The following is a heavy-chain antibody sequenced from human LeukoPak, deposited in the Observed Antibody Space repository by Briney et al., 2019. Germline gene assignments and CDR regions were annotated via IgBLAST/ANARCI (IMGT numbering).Heavy chain of an antibody. V-gene: IGHV3-21*01. D-gene: IGHD4-17*01. Sequence: GGSLRLSCAASGFTFSSYSMNWVRQAPGKGLEWVSSISSSSSYIYYADSVKGRFTISRDNDKNSLYLQMNSLRAEDTAVYYCARGGTVTGFGYWGQGTLVTVSS. J-gene: IGHJ4*02. CDR2: ISSSSSYI. CDR1: GFTFSSYS. CDR3: ARGGTVTGFGY.